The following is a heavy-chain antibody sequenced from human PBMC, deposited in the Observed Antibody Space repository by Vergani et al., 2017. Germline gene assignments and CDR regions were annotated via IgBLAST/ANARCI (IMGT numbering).Heavy chain of an antibody. CDR2: ISVYNGET. Sequence: QVQLVQSGAEVRKPGASVKVSCEGSGYTFRNYGISWVRQAPGEGLEWLGWISVYNGETKFAQKFQGRVTLTRDTSTDTAYMELSSLRSEDTAVYYCARDRRPTLCSSTSCYYYYGMDVWGQGP. CDR3: ARDRRPTLCSSTSCYYYYGMDV. V-gene: IGHV1-18*04. CDR1: GYTFRNYG. D-gene: IGHD2-2*01. J-gene: IGHJ6*02.